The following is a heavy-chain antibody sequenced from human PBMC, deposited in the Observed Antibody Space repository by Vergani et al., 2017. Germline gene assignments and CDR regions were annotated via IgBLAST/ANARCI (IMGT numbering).Heavy chain of an antibody. J-gene: IGHJ3*02. V-gene: IGHV4-4*07. CDR2: FYTSGST. CDR3: ARDTAMVGGDAFDI. D-gene: IGHD5-18*01. Sequence: QVQLQESGPGLVKPSETLSLTCTVSGGSISSYYWSWIRQPAGKGLEWIGRFYTSGSTHYNPSLKSRVTMPVDTSKNQFSLKLSSVTAADTAVYYCARDTAMVGGDAFDIWGQGTMVTVSS. CDR1: GGSISSYY.